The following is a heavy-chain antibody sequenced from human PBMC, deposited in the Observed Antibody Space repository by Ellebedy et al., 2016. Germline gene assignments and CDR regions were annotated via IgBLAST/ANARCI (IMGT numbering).Heavy chain of an antibody. V-gene: IGHV3-23*01. J-gene: IGHJ4*02. CDR1: GFTFGSYA. Sequence: GESLKISXAASGFTFGSYAMSWVRQAPGKGLEWVSVITDSGGNTNYADSVKGRFTISRDNSKNTLYLQMNSLRAEDTAVYYCAKRPSRLRTIDYWGQGTLVTVSS. CDR3: AKRPSRLRTIDY. CDR2: ITDSGGNT. D-gene: IGHD5-18*01.